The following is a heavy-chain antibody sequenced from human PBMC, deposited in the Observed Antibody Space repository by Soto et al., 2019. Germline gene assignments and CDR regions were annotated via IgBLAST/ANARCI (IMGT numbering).Heavy chain of an antibody. CDR1: GFTFTSSA. Sequence: ASVKVSCTASGFTFTSSAVQWVRQARGQRLEWIGWIVVGSGNTNYAQKFQERVTITRDMSTSTAYMELSSLRSEDTAVYYCAPYCISTSCYAKFDPWGQGTLVTVSS. V-gene: IGHV1-58*01. CDR2: IVVGSGNT. D-gene: IGHD2-2*01. J-gene: IGHJ5*02. CDR3: APYCISTSCYAKFDP.